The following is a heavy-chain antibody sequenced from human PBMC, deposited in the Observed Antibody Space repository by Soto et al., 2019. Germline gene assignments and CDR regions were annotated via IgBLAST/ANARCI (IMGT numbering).Heavy chain of an antibody. CDR2: INGDGSRT. D-gene: IGHD3-10*01. Sequence: PGGSLRLSCAASGFTFSTYWMHWVRQAPGKGLVWVSRINGDGSRTNYADSVKGRFTISRDNSKDTLYLQMNSLKTEDTAVYYCTRGPYYYYGMDVWGQGTTVTVSS. J-gene: IGHJ6*02. V-gene: IGHV3-74*01. CDR3: TRGPYYYYGMDV. CDR1: GFTFSTYW.